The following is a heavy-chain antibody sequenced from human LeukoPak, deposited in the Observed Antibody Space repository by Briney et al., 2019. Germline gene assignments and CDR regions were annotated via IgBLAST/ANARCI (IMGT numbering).Heavy chain of an antibody. CDR3: AKDLNYYGSGRALDY. Sequence: SGGSLRLSCVASGFTFSSYAMSWVRQAPGKGLEWVAVISYDGSNKYYADSVKGRFTISRDNSKNTLYLQMNSLRAEDTAVYYCAKDLNYYGSGRALDYWGQGTLVTVSS. J-gene: IGHJ4*02. D-gene: IGHD3-10*01. CDR1: GFTFSSYA. CDR2: ISYDGSNK. V-gene: IGHV3-30*18.